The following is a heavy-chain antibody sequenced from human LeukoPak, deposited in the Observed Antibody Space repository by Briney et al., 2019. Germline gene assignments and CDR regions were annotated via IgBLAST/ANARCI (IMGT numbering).Heavy chain of an antibody. CDR2: IYSVGST. V-gene: IGHV3-53*01. Sequence: PRGSLRLSCAASGFNVSSNYMSWVRQAPGKGLEWVSVIYSVGSTYYADSVKGRFTISRDNSKNTLYLQMNSLRAEDTAVYYCARDHWGFGELLGPGDAFDIWGQGTMVT. CDR1: GFNVSSNY. J-gene: IGHJ3*02. D-gene: IGHD3-10*01. CDR3: ARDHWGFGELLGPGDAFDI.